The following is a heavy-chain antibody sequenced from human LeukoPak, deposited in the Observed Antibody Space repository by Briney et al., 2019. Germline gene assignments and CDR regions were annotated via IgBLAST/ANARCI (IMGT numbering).Heavy chain of an antibody. J-gene: IGHJ5*02. CDR1: GFSVSNNY. CDR3: ARESIPSGWYLS. CDR2: YYIDATT. V-gene: IGHV3-53*01. Sequence: PGGSLRLSCAASGFSVSNNYMSWVRQAPGKGLEWVSTYYIDATTHYPDSVWGRFTISSDSSKNTLYLQMNSLRVEDTAIYYCARESIPSGWYLSWGQGTLVTVSS. D-gene: IGHD6-19*01.